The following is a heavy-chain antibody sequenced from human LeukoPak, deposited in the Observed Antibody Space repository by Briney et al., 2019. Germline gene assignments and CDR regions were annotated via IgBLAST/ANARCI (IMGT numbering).Heavy chain of an antibody. V-gene: IGHV1-69*04. CDR3: ASFAWLSRATYSFALDV. Sequence: SVKVSCKASGGTFIDYGFAWFRQAPGQGLEWMGRIVPVVEITNYAQPFHDRVTITADKTTSTTYMELSSLRSEDTAVYFCASFAWLSRATYSFALDVWGQGTTVAVSS. CDR2: IVPVVEIT. J-gene: IGHJ6*02. D-gene: IGHD3-9*01. CDR1: GGTFIDYG.